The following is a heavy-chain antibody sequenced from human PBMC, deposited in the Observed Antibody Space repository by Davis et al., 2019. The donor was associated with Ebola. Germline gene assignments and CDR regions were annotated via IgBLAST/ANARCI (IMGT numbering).Heavy chain of an antibody. Sequence: SETLSLTCAVYGGSFSSYYWSWIRQPPGKGLEWIGYIYYSGSTNYNPSLKSRVTISVDTSKNQFSLKLSSVTAADTAVYYCARRGDFWSGYYHYYYGMDVWGQGTTVTVSS. CDR3: ARRGDFWSGYYHYYYGMDV. CDR1: GGSFSSYY. J-gene: IGHJ6*02. V-gene: IGHV4-59*08. D-gene: IGHD3-3*01. CDR2: IYYSGST.